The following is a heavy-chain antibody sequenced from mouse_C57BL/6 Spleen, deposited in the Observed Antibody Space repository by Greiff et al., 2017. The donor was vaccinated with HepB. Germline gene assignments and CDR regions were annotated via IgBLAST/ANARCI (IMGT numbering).Heavy chain of an antibody. CDR1: GYAFSSYW. CDR2: IYPGDGDT. J-gene: IGHJ2*01. Sequence: QVTLKESGAELVKPGASVKISCKASGYAFSSYWMNWVKQRPGKGLEWIGQIYPGDGDTNYNGKFKGKATLTADKSSSTAYMQLSSLTSEDSAVYFCARLGTTVHFDYWGQGTTLTVSS. CDR3: ARLGTTVHFDY. V-gene: IGHV1-80*01. D-gene: IGHD1-1*01.